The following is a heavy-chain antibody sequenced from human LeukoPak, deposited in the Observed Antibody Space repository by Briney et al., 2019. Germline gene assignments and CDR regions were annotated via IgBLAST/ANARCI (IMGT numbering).Heavy chain of an antibody. CDR3: ARNSAADYYFDY. V-gene: IGHV3-30-3*01. D-gene: IGHD2-21*02. J-gene: IGHJ4*02. Sequence: PGGSLRLSCAASGFTFSNHAMHWVRQTPGKGLECVAVISFDATKKYYADSVKGRFTVSRDNFKSTLYLQMNSLRPEDMAIYYCARNSAADYYFDYWGQGTLVTVSS. CDR2: ISFDATKK. CDR1: GFTFSNHA.